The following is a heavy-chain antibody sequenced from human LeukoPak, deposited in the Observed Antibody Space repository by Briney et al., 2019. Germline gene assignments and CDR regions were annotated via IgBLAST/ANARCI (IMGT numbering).Heavy chain of an antibody. Sequence: GGSLRLSCAASGFTFSGYSMNWVRQAPGKGLQWVSGISWNSGSIGYADSVEGRFTISRDNAKNSLYLQMNSLRAEDTALYYCAKDIGGYYVSDGAFDIWGQGTMVTVSP. CDR1: GFTFSGYS. CDR3: AKDIGGYYVSDGAFDI. J-gene: IGHJ3*02. CDR2: ISWNSGSI. D-gene: IGHD3-22*01. V-gene: IGHV3-9*01.